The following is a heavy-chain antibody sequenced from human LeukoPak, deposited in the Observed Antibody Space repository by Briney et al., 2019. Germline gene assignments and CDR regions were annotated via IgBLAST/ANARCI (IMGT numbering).Heavy chain of an antibody. CDR1: GYTFTGYY. D-gene: IGHD5-12*01. J-gene: IGHJ5*02. Sequence: GASVKVSCKASGYTFTGYYMHWVRQAPGQGLEWMGWINPNSGGTNYAQKFQGRVTMTRDTSISTAYMELRRLKSDDSAVYYCARRVQKLVATSWLDPWGQGTLVTVSS. V-gene: IGHV1-2*02. CDR2: INPNSGGT. CDR3: ARRVQKLVATSWLDP.